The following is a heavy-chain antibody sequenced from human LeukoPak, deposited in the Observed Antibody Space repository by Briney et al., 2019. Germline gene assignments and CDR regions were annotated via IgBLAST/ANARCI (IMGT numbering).Heavy chain of an antibody. J-gene: IGHJ6*02. Sequence: GRSLRLSCAASGFTFSSYAMHWVRQAPGKGLEWVAVISYDGSNKYYADSVKGRFTISRDNSKNTLYLQMNSPRAEDTAVYYCARTTIPYCSGGSCYGMDVWGQGTTVTVSS. CDR1: GFTFSSYA. CDR3: ARTTIPYCSGGSCYGMDV. CDR2: ISYDGSNK. D-gene: IGHD2-15*01. V-gene: IGHV3-30-3*01.